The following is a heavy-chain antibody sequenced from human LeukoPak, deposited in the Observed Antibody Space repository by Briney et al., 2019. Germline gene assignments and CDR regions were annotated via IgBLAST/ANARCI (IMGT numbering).Heavy chain of an antibody. Sequence: GGSLRLSCAASGFTFSSYGMHWVRQAPGKGLEWVAVIWYDGSNKYYADSVKGRFTISRDNSKNTLYLQMNGLRAEDTAVYYCARGSSSSSFPTYGMDVWGQGTTVTVSS. CDR3: ARGSSSSSFPTYGMDV. J-gene: IGHJ6*02. V-gene: IGHV3-33*01. D-gene: IGHD6-13*01. CDR2: IWYDGSNK. CDR1: GFTFSSYG.